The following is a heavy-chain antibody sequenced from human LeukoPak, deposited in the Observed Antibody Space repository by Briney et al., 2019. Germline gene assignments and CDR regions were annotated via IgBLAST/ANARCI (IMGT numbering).Heavy chain of an antibody. CDR1: GYTFTDYY. Sequence: ASVKVSCKASGYTFTDYYMHWVRQAPGQGLEWMGWINPSSGGTNYAQKFQGRVTMTRDTSISTAYMELSSLRSDDTAVYYCARDRRGGSGTYYILYWGQGSLVTVSS. CDR3: ARDRRGGSGTYYILY. V-gene: IGHV1-2*02. J-gene: IGHJ4*02. CDR2: INPSSGGT. D-gene: IGHD3-10*01.